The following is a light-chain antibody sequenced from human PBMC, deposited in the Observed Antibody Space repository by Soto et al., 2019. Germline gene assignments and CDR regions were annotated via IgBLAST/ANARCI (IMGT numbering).Light chain of an antibody. V-gene: IGKV3-20*01. CDR3: QQYLSLPVT. CDR1: QTVTSNY. Sequence: SVSAQSPSTLSLSPGERATLSFKASQTVTSNYLAWYQQRPGPAPRLLIYGASSRATDIPHRFGGSGSGTDFTLTSSMLAHEVLVLYCYQQYLSLPVTFGQGTRLEIK. J-gene: IGKJ5*01. CDR2: GAS.